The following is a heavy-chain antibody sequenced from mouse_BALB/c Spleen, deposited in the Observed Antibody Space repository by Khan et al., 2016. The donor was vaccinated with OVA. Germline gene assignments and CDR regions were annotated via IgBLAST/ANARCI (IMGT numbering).Heavy chain of an antibody. V-gene: IGHV9-3-1*01. J-gene: IGHJ2*01. Sequence: QIQLVQPGPELKKPGETVKISCKAAGYTFRNYGMNWVKQAPGKGLKWMGWINTYTGDPTYADDFKGRFAFSLETSASTAYLQIINLKNEDTATSFSTRKEYGRYFDLLGNGTTLAV. CDR1: GYTFRNYG. D-gene: IGHD2-10*02. CDR3: TRKEYGRYFDL. CDR2: INTYTGDP.